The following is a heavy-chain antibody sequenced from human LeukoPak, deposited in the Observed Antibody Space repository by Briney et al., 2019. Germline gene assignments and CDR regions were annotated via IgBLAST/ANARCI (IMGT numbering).Heavy chain of an antibody. V-gene: IGHV3-33*01. CDR3: ARLTFGGVIGFDY. CDR1: GFIFSSFG. D-gene: IGHD3-16*02. Sequence: PGRSLRLSCAASGFIFSSFGMHWVRQAPGKGLEWAAVIWYDGSNKYYADSVKGRFTISRDNSKNTLYLQMNSLRAEDTAVYYCARLTFGGVIGFDYWGQGTLVTVSS. CDR2: IWYDGSNK. J-gene: IGHJ4*02.